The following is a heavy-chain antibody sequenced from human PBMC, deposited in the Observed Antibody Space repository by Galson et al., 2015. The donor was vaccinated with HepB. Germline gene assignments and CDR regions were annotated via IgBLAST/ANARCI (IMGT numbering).Heavy chain of an antibody. CDR1: GYTFTSYA. CDR2: INAGNGNT. V-gene: IGHV1-3*01. Sequence: SVKVSCKASGYTFTSYAMHWVRQAPGQRLEWMGWINAGNGNTKYSQKFQGRVTITRDTSASTAYMELSSLRSEDTAVYYCARERHYGGDALDIWGQGTMVTVSS. J-gene: IGHJ3*02. CDR3: ARERHYGGDALDI. D-gene: IGHD4-23*01.